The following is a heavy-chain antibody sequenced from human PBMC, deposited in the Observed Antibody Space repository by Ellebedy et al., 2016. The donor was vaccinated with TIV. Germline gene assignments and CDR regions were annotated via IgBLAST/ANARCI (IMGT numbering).Heavy chain of an antibody. CDR2: ISAYNGNT. CDR3: AREENSSGWPRGDAFDS. V-gene: IGHV1-18*01. D-gene: IGHD6-19*01. Sequence: ASVKVSXXASGGTFSSYAISWVRQAPGQGLEWMGWISAYNGNTNYAQKLQGRVTMTTDTSMSTAYMELRSLRSDDTAVYYCAREENSSGWPRGDAFDSWGQGTMVTVSS. CDR1: GGTFSSYA. J-gene: IGHJ3*02.